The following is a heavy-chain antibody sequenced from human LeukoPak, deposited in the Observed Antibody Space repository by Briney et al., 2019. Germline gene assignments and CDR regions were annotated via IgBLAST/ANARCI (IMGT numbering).Heavy chain of an antibody. CDR3: ARESQGVYYYDSSGYSPFDY. CDR1: GYTFTSYA. CDR2: IIPIFGTA. J-gene: IGHJ4*02. V-gene: IGHV1-69*13. D-gene: IGHD3-22*01. Sequence: ASVKVSCKASGYTFTSYAISWVRQAPGQGLEWMGGIIPIFGTANYAQKFQGRVTITADESTSTAYMELSSLRSEDTAVYYCARESQGVYYYDSSGYSPFDYWGQGTLVTVSS.